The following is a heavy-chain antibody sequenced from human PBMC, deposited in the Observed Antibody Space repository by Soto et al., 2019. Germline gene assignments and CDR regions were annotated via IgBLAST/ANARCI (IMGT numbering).Heavy chain of an antibody. D-gene: IGHD4-17*01. CDR1: GVSISSYY. V-gene: IGHV4-59*01. CDR3: ARRYGYAFDI. CDR2: IYYSGST. Sequence: SETLSLTCTVSGVSISSYYWSWIRQPPGKGLEWIGYIYYSGSTNYNPSLKSRVTISVDTSKNQFSLKLSSVTAADTAVYYCARRYGYAFDIWGQGTMVTVSS. J-gene: IGHJ3*02.